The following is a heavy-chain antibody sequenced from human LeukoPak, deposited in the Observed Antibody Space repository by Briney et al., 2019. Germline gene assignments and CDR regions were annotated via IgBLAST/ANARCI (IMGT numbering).Heavy chain of an antibody. CDR3: ARGAPPDIVVVPAATLWFDP. D-gene: IGHD2-2*01. CDR1: GGSISSYY. J-gene: IGHJ5*02. CDR2: IYYSGST. Sequence: PSETLSLTCTVSGGSISSYYWSWIRQPPGKGLERIGYIYYSGSTNYNPSLKSRVTISVDTSKNQFSLKLSSVTAADTAVYYCARGAPPDIVVVPAATLWFDPWGQGTLVTVSS. V-gene: IGHV4-59*01.